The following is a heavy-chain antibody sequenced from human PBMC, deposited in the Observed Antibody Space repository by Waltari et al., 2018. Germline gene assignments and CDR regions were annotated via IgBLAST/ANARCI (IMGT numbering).Heavy chain of an antibody. Sequence: QVQLVQSGSELKKPGASVQVSCKASEYIFTNYAMHWVRQAPGQGLEWMGWINSKTGNPTYAQGFRGRFVFSLDTSVSTASLQISSLKAEDTAVYYCARGIQLWGRGSWYFDNWGQGTLVTVSS. J-gene: IGHJ4*02. CDR3: ARGIQLWGRGSWYFDN. CDR2: INSKTGNP. D-gene: IGHD3-16*01. CDR1: EYIFTNYA. V-gene: IGHV7-4-1*02.